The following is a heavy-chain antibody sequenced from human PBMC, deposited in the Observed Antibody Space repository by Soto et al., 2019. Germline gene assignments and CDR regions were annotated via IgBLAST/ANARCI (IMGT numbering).Heavy chain of an antibody. J-gene: IGHJ6*02. CDR3: AKVPYSSGWYKQDYYYYGMDV. D-gene: IGHD6-19*01. V-gene: IGHV3-30*18. CDR1: GFTFSSYG. Sequence: LRLSCAASGFTFSSYGMHWVRQAPGKGLEWVAVISYDGSNKYYADSVKGRFTISRDNSKNTLYLQMNSLRAEDTAVYYCAKVPYSSGWYKQDYYYYGMDVWGQGTTVTVSS. CDR2: ISYDGSNK.